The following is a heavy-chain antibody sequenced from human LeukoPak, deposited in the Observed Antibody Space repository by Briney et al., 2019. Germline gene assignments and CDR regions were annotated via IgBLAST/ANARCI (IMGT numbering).Heavy chain of an antibody. J-gene: IGHJ4*02. Sequence: QSGGSLRLSCAASGFTFSSYAMSWVRQAPGKGLERVSAISGSGGSTYYADSVKGRFTISRDNSKNTLYLEMNSLRAEDTAVYYCAKDVYSSSYYFDYWGQGTLVTVSS. CDR1: GFTFSSYA. CDR3: AKDVYSSSYYFDY. V-gene: IGHV3-23*01. CDR2: ISGSGGST. D-gene: IGHD6-6*01.